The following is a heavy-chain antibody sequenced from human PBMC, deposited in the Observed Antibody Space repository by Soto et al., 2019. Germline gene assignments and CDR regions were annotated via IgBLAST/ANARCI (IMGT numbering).Heavy chain of an antibody. CDR2: IIPIFGTA. Sequence: VKVSCKDSGGTFSSYAISWVRQAPGQGLEWMGGIIPIFGTANYAQKFQGRVTITADESTSTAYMELSSLRSEDTAVYYCARLFSDSSGYYLDYWGQGTLVTVSS. D-gene: IGHD3-22*01. CDR3: ARLFSDSSGYYLDY. J-gene: IGHJ4*02. CDR1: GGTFSSYA. V-gene: IGHV1-69*01.